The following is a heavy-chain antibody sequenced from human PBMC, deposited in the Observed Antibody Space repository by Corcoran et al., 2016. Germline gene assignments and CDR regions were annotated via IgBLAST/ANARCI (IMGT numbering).Heavy chain of an antibody. CDR1: GASIRSGLYY. CDR2: VYYSGTA. Sequence: QLQLQESGPGLLKPSETLSLTCTVSGASIRSGLYYWAWIRQPPGKGLEWIGSVYYSGTAYYNPSLRGRVTVSVDTSNNQFSLTLNSVTAADTAVFYCARSSYSYDSWFDPWGQGTLVTVSS. V-gene: IGHV4-39*01. D-gene: IGHD2-15*01. J-gene: IGHJ5*02. CDR3: ARSSYSYDSWFDP.